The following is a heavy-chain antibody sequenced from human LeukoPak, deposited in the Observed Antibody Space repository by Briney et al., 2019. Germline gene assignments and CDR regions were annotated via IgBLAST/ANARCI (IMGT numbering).Heavy chain of an antibody. CDR3: ARLKVDVTKFYY. D-gene: IGHD2-8*01. CDR2: INQDVSRI. V-gene: IGHV3-7*01. CDR1: GFSFSRYW. J-gene: IGHJ4*02. Sequence: GGSLRLSCAGSGFSFSRYWMAWVRQAPGKGLEWVARINQDVSRIHYVDSVKGRFTIPRDNAKSTLFLQMNSLRVEDTAVYYCARLKVDVTKFYYWGQGTLVTVSS.